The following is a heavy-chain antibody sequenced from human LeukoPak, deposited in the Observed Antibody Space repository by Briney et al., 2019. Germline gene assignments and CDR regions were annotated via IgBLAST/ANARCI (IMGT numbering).Heavy chain of an antibody. CDR3: ARVRYQVVVIAYDAFDI. J-gene: IGHJ3*02. CDR1: GGTFSSYA. CDR2: IIPIFGTA. D-gene: IGHD2-21*01. Sequence: SVKVSCKASGGTFSSYAISWVRQAPGQGLEWMGGIIPIFGTANHAQKFQGRVTITADESTSTAYMELSSLRSEDTAVYYCARVRYQVVVIAYDAFDIWGQGTMVTVSS. V-gene: IGHV1-69*01.